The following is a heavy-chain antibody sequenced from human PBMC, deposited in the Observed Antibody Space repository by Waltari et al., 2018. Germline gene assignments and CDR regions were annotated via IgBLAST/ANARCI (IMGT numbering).Heavy chain of an antibody. CDR1: GFPFINSA. CDR3: AKGSGMDV. D-gene: IGHD3-10*01. V-gene: IGHV3-23*01. CDR2: ITGTGGGPPYANSP. J-gene: IGHJ6*02. Sequence: VQVLESGGGLVQPGGSLRLSCVGSGFPFINSAMRWVRQTPGKGLVGGATITGTGGGPPYANSPYYADSVKGRFTISRDNSKDTIYLQMSNLSAEDTAVYYCAKGSGMDVWGQGTTVTVSS.